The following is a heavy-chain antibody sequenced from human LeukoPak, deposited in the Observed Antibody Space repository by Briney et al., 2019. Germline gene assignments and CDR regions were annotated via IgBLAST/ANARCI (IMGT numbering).Heavy chain of an antibody. D-gene: IGHD5-18*01. CDR1: DGSISSGDYY. Sequence: SETLSLTCTVSDGSISSGDYYWSWIRQPPGKGLEWIAYISHSGSTYYNPSLKSRVTISVDTSKNQFSLKLSSATAADTAVYYCARGGDTAIPYYFDYWGQGTLVTVSS. CDR3: ARGGDTAIPYYFDY. J-gene: IGHJ4*02. V-gene: IGHV4-30-2*01. CDR2: ISHSGST.